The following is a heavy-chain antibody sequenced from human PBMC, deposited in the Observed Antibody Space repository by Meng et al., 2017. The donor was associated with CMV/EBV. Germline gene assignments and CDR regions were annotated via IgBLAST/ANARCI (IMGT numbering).Heavy chain of an antibody. Sequence: GGSLRLSCAVSGFAFTTYAMYWVRQAPGKGLEWVVIISYDGSIKYYADSVKGRFTISRDNSKNTLYLQMNSLRAEDTAMYYCARELGRWALDYWGQGTLVTVSS. CDR3: ARELGRWALDY. J-gene: IGHJ4*02. V-gene: IGHV3-30-3*01. D-gene: IGHD1-26*01. CDR2: ISYDGSIK. CDR1: GFAFTTYA.